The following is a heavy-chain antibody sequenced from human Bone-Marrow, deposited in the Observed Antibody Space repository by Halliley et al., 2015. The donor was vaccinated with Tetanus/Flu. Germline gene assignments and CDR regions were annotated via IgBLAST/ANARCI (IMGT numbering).Heavy chain of an antibody. J-gene: IGHJ5*02. CDR2: ISNGGETT. CDR3: AREKFITTFASHWFAP. V-gene: IGHV3-74*01. Sequence: SRISNGGETTDYADFVKGRFTVSRDNAKSMIYLHMNSLRADDTAIYYCAREKFITTFASHWFAPWDQGTQVTVSS. D-gene: IGHD3-3*01.